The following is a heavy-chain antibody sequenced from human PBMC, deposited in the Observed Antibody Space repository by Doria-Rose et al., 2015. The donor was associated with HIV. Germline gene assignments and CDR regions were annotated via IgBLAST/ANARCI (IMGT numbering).Heavy chain of an antibody. CDR1: GVSLSSPGMG. CDR2: IFSDDER. Sequence: QVTLKESGPLLVKPTETLTLTCTVSGVSLSSPGMGVSWIRQPPGKALEWLANIFSDDERSYKTSLKSRLTIPRGTSKSQVVLTMTDMDPVDTATYYCARIKSSRWYHKYYFDFWGQGTLVIVSA. D-gene: IGHD6-13*01. J-gene: IGHJ4*02. V-gene: IGHV2-26*01. CDR3: ARIKSSRWYHKYYFDF.